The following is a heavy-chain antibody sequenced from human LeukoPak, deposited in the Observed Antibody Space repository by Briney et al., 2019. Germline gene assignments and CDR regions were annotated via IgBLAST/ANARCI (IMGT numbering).Heavy chain of an antibody. Sequence: SETLSLTCAVYGGSFSGYYWSWIRQPPGKGREWIGEINHSGSTNYNPSLKSRVTISVDTSKNQFSLKLSSVTAADTAVYYCARGPGTNFDYWGQGTLVTVSS. CDR3: ARGPGTNFDY. D-gene: IGHD1-26*01. J-gene: IGHJ4*02. CDR2: INHSGST. CDR1: GGSFSGYY. V-gene: IGHV4-34*01.